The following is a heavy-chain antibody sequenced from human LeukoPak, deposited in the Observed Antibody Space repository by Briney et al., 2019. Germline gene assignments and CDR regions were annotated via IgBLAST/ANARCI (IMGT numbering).Heavy chain of an antibody. CDR1: GGSINNLF. Sequence: SETLSLTCAVSGGSINNLFWTWIRQPPGKGLEWIGYFSYSGGTTYNPSLKSRVTISIDTSKNQFSLNLNSVTAADTAVYYCAREGPLGKYYDYWGPGTLVTVSS. J-gene: IGHJ4*02. CDR2: FSYSGGT. CDR3: AREGPLGKYYDY. D-gene: IGHD3-16*01. V-gene: IGHV4-59*01.